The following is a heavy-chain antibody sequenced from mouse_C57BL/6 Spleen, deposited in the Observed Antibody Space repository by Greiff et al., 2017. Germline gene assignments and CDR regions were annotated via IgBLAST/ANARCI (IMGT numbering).Heavy chain of an antibody. V-gene: IGHV1-80*01. CDR1: GYAFSSYW. Sequence: QVQLKESGAELVKPGASVKISCKASGYAFSSYWMNWVKQRPGKGLEWIGQIYPGDGDTNYNGKFKGKAPPTADKSSSTAYMQLSSLTSEDSAVDFCARTPYDYDGGYYFDYWGQGTTLTVSS. J-gene: IGHJ2*01. CDR2: IYPGDGDT. D-gene: IGHD2-4*01. CDR3: ARTPYDYDGGYYFDY.